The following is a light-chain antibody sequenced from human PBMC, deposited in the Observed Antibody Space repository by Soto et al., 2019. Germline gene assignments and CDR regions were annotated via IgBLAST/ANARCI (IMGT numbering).Light chain of an antibody. CDR3: SAYAGSNTFV. J-gene: IGLJ1*01. CDR1: SSDIGTYNL. V-gene: IGLV2-23*01. Sequence: QSVLTQPASVSGSPGQSITISCTGTSSDIGTYNLVSWYQHYPGKAPKLMIYEGIKRPSGVSNRFSGSKSGNTAFLTISGLQAEDEADYYCSAYAGSNTFVFGTGTKVTVL. CDR2: EGI.